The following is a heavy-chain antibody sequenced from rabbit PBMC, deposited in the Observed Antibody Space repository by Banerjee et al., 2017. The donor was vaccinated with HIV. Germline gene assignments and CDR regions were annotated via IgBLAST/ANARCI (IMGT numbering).Heavy chain of an antibody. CDR3: ARDTGTSFSTYGMAL. V-gene: IGHV1S45*01. CDR1: GFSFSNKAV. D-gene: IGHD8-1*01. J-gene: IGHJ6*01. CDR2: INAVTGKA. Sequence: QEQLVESGGGLVKPGASLTLTCKASGFSFSNKAVMCWVRQAPGKGLEWIACINAVTGKAVYASWAKGRFTFSKTSSTTVTLQMTSLTAADTATYFCARDTGTSFSTYGMALRGPGTLVTVS.